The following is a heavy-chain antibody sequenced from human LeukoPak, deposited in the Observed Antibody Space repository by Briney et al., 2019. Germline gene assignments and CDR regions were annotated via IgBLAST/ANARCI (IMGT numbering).Heavy chain of an antibody. J-gene: IGHJ3*02. CDR1: GYTFTGYY. Sequence: GASVKVSCKASGYTFTGYYMHWVRQAPGQGLEWMGWINPNSGGTNYAQKFQGRVTMARDTSISTAYMELSRLRSDDTAVYYCARVIYYDLFAFDIWGQGTMVTVSS. V-gene: IGHV1-2*02. CDR2: INPNSGGT. D-gene: IGHD3-22*01. CDR3: ARVIYYDLFAFDI.